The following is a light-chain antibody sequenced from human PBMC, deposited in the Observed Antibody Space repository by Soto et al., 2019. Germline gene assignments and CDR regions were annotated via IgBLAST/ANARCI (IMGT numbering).Light chain of an antibody. CDR1: QSVPANY. Sequence: EIVLTQSPGTLSLSPGERVTLSCGASQSVPANYLAWYQQKPVQAPRLLIYGASNRATGIPDRFSGSVSGTDFTLTVSRLEPEDFAVYFCLQYGTPWWTFGQGARVESK. CDR2: GAS. CDR3: LQYGTPWWT. J-gene: IGKJ1*01. V-gene: IGKV3-20*01.